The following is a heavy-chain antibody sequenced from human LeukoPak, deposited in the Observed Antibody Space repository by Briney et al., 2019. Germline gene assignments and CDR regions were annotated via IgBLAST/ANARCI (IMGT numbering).Heavy chain of an antibody. V-gene: IGHV3-74*01. CDR3: ARESGYHGSGFDP. Sequence: GLLRLSCAASGFTFSSYKMNWVRQAPGKGLVWVSRIKSDGSSTSYADSVKGRFTISRDNAKNTLYLQMNSLRDEDTAVYYCARESGYHGSGFDPWGQGTLVTVSS. CDR2: IKSDGSST. D-gene: IGHD3-10*01. CDR1: GFTFSSYK. J-gene: IGHJ5*02.